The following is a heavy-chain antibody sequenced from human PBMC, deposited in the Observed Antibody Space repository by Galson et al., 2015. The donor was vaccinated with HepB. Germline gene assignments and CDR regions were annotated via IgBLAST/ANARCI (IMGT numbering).Heavy chain of an antibody. D-gene: IGHD3-10*01. Sequence: SLRLSCAAPEFTFSSYDMNWVRQGPGKGLVWVSYISSSGSTIYYADSVKGRFTLPRDNAKNSLYLQMNSLRAEDTAVYYCARLYYGSGSYYSYGMAVWGQGTTVTVSS. CDR2: ISSSGSTI. CDR3: ARLYYGSGSYYSYGMAV. V-gene: IGHV3-48*03. CDR1: EFTFSSYD. J-gene: IGHJ6*02.